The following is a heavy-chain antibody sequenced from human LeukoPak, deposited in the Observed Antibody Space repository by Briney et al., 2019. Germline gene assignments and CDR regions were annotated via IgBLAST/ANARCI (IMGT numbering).Heavy chain of an antibody. CDR2: ISYDGSNK. CDR1: GFTFSSYG. CDR3: AKEGPRYCSGGSCYYLDY. D-gene: IGHD2-15*01. V-gene: IGHV3-30*18. Sequence: GRSLRLSCAASGFTFSSYGMHWVRQAPGKGLEWVAVISYDGSNKYYADSVKGRFTISRDNSKNTLYLQMNSLRAEDTAVYYCAKEGPRYCSGGSCYYLDYWGQGTLVTVSS. J-gene: IGHJ4*02.